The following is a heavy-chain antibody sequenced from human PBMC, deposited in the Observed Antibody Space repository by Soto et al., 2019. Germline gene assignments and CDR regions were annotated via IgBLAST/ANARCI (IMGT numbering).Heavy chain of an antibody. J-gene: IGHJ6*02. D-gene: IGHD2-21*01. CDR3: ARRGGPEGDSTPNYSYYGMDV. CDR1: GYSFSTHW. Sequence: GESLKISCQGYGYSFSTHWIGWVRQMPGKGLEWMGIIYPDDSDTRYSPSFQGQVTISADKSINTAFLQWRSLKASDTAMYYCARRGGPEGDSTPNYSYYGMDVWGQGTTVTVSS. CDR2: IYPDDSDT. V-gene: IGHV5-51*01.